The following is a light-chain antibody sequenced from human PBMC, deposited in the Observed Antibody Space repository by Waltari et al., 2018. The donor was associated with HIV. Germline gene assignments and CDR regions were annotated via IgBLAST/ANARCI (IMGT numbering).Light chain of an antibody. J-gene: IGLJ1*01. CDR2: AVT. CDR1: SLAVASYNH. V-gene: IGLV2-23*02. CDR3: CSYAGTSTYV. Sequence: QSALIQPASVSGSPGPSITISCTGSSLAVASYNHLSWYQHHPGKAPKVMIYAVTKRPSGVSDRFSGSKSGNTASLTISGLQAEDEADYYCCSYAGTSTYVFGTGTKVTVL.